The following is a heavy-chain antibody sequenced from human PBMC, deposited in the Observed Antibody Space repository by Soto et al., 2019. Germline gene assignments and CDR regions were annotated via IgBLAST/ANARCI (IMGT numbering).Heavy chain of an antibody. CDR3: ARQGFYSSSSRGMYYFDY. Sequence: PSLTCTVSGGSISSSSYYWGWIRQPPGKGLEWIGSIYYSGSTYYNPSLKSRVTISVDTSKNQFSLKLSSVTAADTAVYYCARQGFYSSSSRGMYYFDYWGQGTLVTVSS. CDR2: IYYSGST. D-gene: IGHD6-6*01. CDR1: GGSISSSSYY. J-gene: IGHJ4*02. V-gene: IGHV4-39*01.